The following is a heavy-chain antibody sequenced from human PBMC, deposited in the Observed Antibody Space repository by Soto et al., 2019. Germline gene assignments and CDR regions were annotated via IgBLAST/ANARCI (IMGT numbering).Heavy chain of an antibody. V-gene: IGHV3-30-3*01. D-gene: IGHD5-18*01. J-gene: IGHJ4*02. CDR1: GFTFSSYA. CDR3: AREGVQLWLAAHFDY. CDR2: ISYDGSNK. Sequence: QVQLVESGGGVVQPGRSLRLSCAASGFTFSSYAMHWVRQAPGKGLEWVAVISYDGSNKYYADSVKGRFTISRDNSKNTLYLQMNSLRAEDTAVYYCAREGVQLWLAAHFDYWGQGTLVTVSS.